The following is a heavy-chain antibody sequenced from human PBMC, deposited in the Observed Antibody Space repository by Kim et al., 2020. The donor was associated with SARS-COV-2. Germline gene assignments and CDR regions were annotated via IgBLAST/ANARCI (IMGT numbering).Heavy chain of an antibody. J-gene: IGHJ6*02. CDR2: ISSSGSTI. D-gene: IGHD4-17*01. CDR3: ARDLTTVTMDPGVYYYYYGMDV. V-gene: IGHV3-11*01. CDR1: GFTFSDYY. Sequence: GGSLRLSCAASGFTFSDYYMSWIRQAPGKGLEWVSYISSSGSTIYYADSVKGRFTISRDNAKNSLYLQMNSLRAEDTAVYYCARDLTTVTMDPGVYYYYYGMDVWGQGTTVTVSS.